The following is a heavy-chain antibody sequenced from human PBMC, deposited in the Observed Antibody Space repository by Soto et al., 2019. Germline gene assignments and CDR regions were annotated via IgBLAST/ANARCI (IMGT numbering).Heavy chain of an antibody. CDR3: AREVQGVTSFDY. V-gene: IGHV1-3*01. CDR2: INAGVDGT. D-gene: IGHD3-10*01. CDR1: GFTSLSYA. J-gene: IGHJ4*02. Sequence: QVELVQSGPEMMQPGASVKVSCNASGFTSLSYAFHWVRQAPGQGPQWLGWINAGVDGTIYSQRYQGRLKITRDSSANIVYLEVNTLTNEDTAVSYCAREVQGVTSFDYWGQGTLVAVSS.